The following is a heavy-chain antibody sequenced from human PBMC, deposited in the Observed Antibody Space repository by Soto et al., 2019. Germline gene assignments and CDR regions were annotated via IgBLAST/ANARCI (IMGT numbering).Heavy chain of an antibody. D-gene: IGHD1-26*01. CDR1: GFIFSSNA. CDR3: ARRVGDREK. V-gene: IGHV3-30*03. CDR2: ISYDGRNT. J-gene: IGHJ4*02. Sequence: QEQLVESGGGVVQPGRSLKLSCAASGFIFSSNAMHWVRQAPGKGLEWVAFISYDGRNTYYGDSVKGRFTISRDNSKNTLYLQLNSLRVEDTAVYYCARRVGDREKWGQGTLVSGSS.